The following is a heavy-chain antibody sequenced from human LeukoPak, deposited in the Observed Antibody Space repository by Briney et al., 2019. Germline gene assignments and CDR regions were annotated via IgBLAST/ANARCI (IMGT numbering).Heavy chain of an antibody. CDR3: ASHLSSSGAFDI. Sequence: GGSLRLSCAASGFTFSSYGTHWVRQAPGKGLEWVAVISYDGSNKYYADSVKGRFTISRDNSKKTLYLQMNSLTAEDTAVYYCASHLSSSGAFDIWGQGTVVTVSS. J-gene: IGHJ3*02. CDR2: ISYDGSNK. V-gene: IGHV3-30*03. D-gene: IGHD6-6*01. CDR1: GFTFSSYG.